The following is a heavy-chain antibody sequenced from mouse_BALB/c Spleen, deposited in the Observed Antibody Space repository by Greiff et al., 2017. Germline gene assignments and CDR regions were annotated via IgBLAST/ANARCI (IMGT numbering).Heavy chain of an antibody. CDR2: ILPGSGCT. CDR3: EPALAY. V-gene: IGHV1-9*01. D-gene: IGHD3-1*01. Sequence: VKLQESGGDLVKPGGSVKISCTATGYTFSSYWIEWVKQRPGHGLEWIGEILPGSGCTNYKDKFKGKATFTADTATNTVYMQLSSLTSEDSAVCYREPALAYWGQGTLVTVSA. CDR1: GYTFSSYW. J-gene: IGHJ3*01.